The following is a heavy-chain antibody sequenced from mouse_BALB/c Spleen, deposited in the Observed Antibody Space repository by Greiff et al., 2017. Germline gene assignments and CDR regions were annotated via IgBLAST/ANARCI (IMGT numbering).Heavy chain of an antibody. Sequence: EVHLVESGGGLVKPGGSLKLSCAASGFTFSSYTMSWVRQTPEKRLEWVATISSGGSYTYYPDSVKGRFTISRDNAKNTLYLQMSSLKSEDTAMYYCTRDGEYGNPYYFDYWGQGTTLTVSS. V-gene: IGHV5-6-4*01. J-gene: IGHJ2*01. CDR1: GFTFSSYT. CDR3: TRDGEYGNPYYFDY. CDR2: ISSGGSYT. D-gene: IGHD2-10*02.